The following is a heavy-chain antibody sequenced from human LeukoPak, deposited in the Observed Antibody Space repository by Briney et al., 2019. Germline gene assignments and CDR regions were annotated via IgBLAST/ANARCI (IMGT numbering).Heavy chain of an antibody. D-gene: IGHD4-23*01. J-gene: IGHJ4*02. V-gene: IGHV4-39*07. CDR2: IYYSGST. CDR3: ASGGYGGNSRLIY. Sequence: PSETLSLTCTVSGGSISSSSYYWGWIRQPPGKGLEWIGSIYYSGSTYYNPSLKSRVTISVDTSKNQFSLKLSSVTAADTAVYYCASGGYGGNSRLIYWGQGTLVTVSS. CDR1: GGSISSSSYY.